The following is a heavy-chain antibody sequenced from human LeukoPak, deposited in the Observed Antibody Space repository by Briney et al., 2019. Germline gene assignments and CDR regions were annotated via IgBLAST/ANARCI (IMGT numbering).Heavy chain of an antibody. CDR1: GGSISSGDYY. V-gene: IGHV4-30-4*01. J-gene: IGHJ4*02. CDR3: ARAFRGPNCGGDCYYFDY. D-gene: IGHD2-21*02. CDR2: IYYSGST. Sequence: SETLSLTCTVSGGSISSGDYYWSWIRQPPGKGLEWIGYIYYSGSTYYNPSLKSRVTISVDTSKNQFSLKLSSVTAADTAVYYCARAFRGPNCGGDCYYFDYWGRGTLVTVSS.